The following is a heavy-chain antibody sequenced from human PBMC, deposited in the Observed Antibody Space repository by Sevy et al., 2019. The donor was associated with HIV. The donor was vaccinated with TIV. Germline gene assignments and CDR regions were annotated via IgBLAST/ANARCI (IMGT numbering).Heavy chain of an antibody. CDR2: IYPYDSDT. V-gene: IGHV5-51*01. D-gene: IGHD2-21*01. CDR3: ARLYMASIRHEIAGFDF. Sequence: GESLKISCKVSGYNFTSQWIAWVRQMPGKGLEAMGIIYPYDSDTRYSPSFQGQVTISADKSIDTAYLEWSGLKASDAATYSCARLYMASIRHEIAGFDFWGQGTTVTVSS. CDR1: GYNFTSQW. J-gene: IGHJ3*01.